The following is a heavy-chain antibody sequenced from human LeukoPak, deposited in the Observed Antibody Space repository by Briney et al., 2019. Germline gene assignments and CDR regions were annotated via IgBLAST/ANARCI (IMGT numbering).Heavy chain of an antibody. J-gene: IGHJ3*02. D-gene: IGHD6-13*01. CDR3: VRDNSRWPFDI. CDR1: GYTFTRYS. Sequence: ASVKVSCKASGYTFTRYSMHWVRQAPGQGLEWMAIINPSGGTTRYAQRFQGRVTMTRDTSTSTVSMELNSLRSEDTAIYYCVRDNSRWPFDIWGQGTIVTVSS. CDR2: INPSGGTT. V-gene: IGHV1-46*01.